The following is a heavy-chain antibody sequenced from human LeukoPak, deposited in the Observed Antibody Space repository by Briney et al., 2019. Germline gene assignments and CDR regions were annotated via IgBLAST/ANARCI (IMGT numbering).Heavy chain of an antibody. D-gene: IGHD3-3*01. CDR3: AKVDGVTIFEVFDY. V-gene: IGHV3-23*01. CDR2: ISGSGSST. Sequence: PGGSLRLSCAGSGFTFRSYAMSWVRQAPGKGLEWVSGISGSGSSTYYADSVKGRFTISRDNSKDTLYLQMNSLRAGDTAVYYCAKVDGVTIFEVFDYWGQGTLVTVSS. CDR1: GFTFRSYA. J-gene: IGHJ4*02.